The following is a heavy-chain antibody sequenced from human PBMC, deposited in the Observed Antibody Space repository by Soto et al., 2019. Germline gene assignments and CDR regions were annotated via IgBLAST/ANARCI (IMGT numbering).Heavy chain of an antibody. V-gene: IGHV3-48*03. Sequence: GGSLRLSCAASGFTFSTNEMHWVRQAPGKGLEWVSYISGSGGTIYHADSVKGRFTISRDNAKNSLYLQMNSLRAEDTAVYYCVRGAHYYFDYWGQGTLVTVSS. CDR3: VRGAHYYFDY. CDR2: ISGSGGTI. CDR1: GFTFSTNE. J-gene: IGHJ4*02.